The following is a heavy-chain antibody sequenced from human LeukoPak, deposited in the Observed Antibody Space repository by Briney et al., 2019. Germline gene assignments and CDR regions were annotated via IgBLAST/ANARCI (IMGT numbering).Heavy chain of an antibody. CDR1: GATITNDDYY. D-gene: IGHD2-2*01. Sequence: SQTLSLTCTVSGATITNDDYYWSWIRQHPGKGLEWIGYIYFSGSTYYNPTLKSRASVSVDTSKSQFSLRLTSVTAADTAVYYCARRAPFSNWFDPWGQGTLVIVSS. V-gene: IGHV4-31*03. CDR3: ARRAPFSNWFDP. J-gene: IGHJ5*02. CDR2: IYFSGST.